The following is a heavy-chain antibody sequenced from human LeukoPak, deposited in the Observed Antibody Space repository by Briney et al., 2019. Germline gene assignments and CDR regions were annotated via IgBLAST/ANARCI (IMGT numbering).Heavy chain of an antibody. CDR3: ERWSQLVRVFNY. Sequence: SETLSLTCTVSGGSISSSSYYWVWIRQPPGKGLEGIGSIYYSGSTYYNPSLKSRATISVDTSKNQVSLKLSSVTAADTAVYYCERWSQLVRVFNYWGQGTLVTVSS. J-gene: IGHJ4*02. CDR1: GGSISSSSYY. D-gene: IGHD6-6*01. CDR2: IYYSGST. V-gene: IGHV4-39*07.